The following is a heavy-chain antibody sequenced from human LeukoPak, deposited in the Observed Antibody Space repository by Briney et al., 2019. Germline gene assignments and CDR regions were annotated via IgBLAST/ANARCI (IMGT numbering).Heavy chain of an antibody. J-gene: IGHJ5*02. CDR3: AKAGGWTSNWFDP. CDR2: IYSGGST. Sequence: GGSLRLSCAASGFTVSSNYMSWVRQAPGKGLEWVSVIYSGGSTYYADSVKGRFTISRDNSKNTLYLQMNSLRAEDTAVYCCAKAGGWTSNWFDPWGQGTLVTVSS. D-gene: IGHD6-19*01. CDR1: GFTVSSNY. V-gene: IGHV3-66*01.